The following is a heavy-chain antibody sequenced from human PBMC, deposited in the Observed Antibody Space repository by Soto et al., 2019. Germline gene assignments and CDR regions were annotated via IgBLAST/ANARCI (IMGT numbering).Heavy chain of an antibody. CDR2: ISGSGGNT. V-gene: IGHV3-23*01. Sequence: EVQLLESGGGLVQPGGSLRLSCAASGFTFSNYAMSWLRQAPGKGLEWVSISGSGGNTYYADSVKGRLTISRDNSKNTLYLQMNSLRAEDTAVYYCAKDQGSTLYYFDYWGQGTLVTVSS. CDR1: GFTFSNYA. J-gene: IGHJ4*02. CDR3: AKDQGSTLYYFDY. D-gene: IGHD2-2*01.